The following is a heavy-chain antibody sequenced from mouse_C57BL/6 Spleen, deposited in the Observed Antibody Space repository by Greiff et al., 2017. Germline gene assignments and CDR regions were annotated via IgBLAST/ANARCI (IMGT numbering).Heavy chain of an antibody. V-gene: IGHV5-9-1*02. CDR2: ISSGGDYI. J-gene: IGHJ2*01. CDR1: GFTFSSYA. D-gene: IGHD2-3*01. Sequence: EVKLVESGEGLVKPGGSLKLSCAASGFTFSSYAMSWVRQTPEKRLEWVAYISSGGDYIYYADTVKGRFTISRDNARNTLYLQMRSMKYEDTAMYYCKRDGPHGDYFDYWGQGTTVTVSS. CDR3: KRDGPHGDYFDY.